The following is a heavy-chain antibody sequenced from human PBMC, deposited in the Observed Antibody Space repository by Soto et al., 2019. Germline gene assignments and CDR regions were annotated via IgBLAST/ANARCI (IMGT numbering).Heavy chain of an antibody. CDR3: ASTAVQSNGWYD. Sequence: QLVESGGGLVQPGGSLRLSCAASEFTFNTYDMNWVRQAPGKGLEWISYINSGGKTIYYADSVEGRFTVSRDNAKRSLYLQMNNLKTEDTAVYFCASTAVQSNGWYDWGQGTLVNVSS. CDR1: EFTFNTYD. V-gene: IGHV3-48*03. D-gene: IGHD6-13*01. CDR2: INSGGKTI. J-gene: IGHJ4*02.